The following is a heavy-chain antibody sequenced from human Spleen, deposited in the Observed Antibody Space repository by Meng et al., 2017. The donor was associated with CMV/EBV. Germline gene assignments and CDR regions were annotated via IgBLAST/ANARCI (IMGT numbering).Heavy chain of an antibody. J-gene: IGHJ5*02. D-gene: IGHD1-1*01. CDR1: GGTFSSYA. CDR3: ARLRKYKTASYWFDA. CDR2: INPNSGGT. V-gene: IGHV1-2*02. Sequence: ASVKVSCKASGGTFSSYAISWVRQAPGQGLEWMAWINPNSGGTHFAQKFHGRIALTSDTSISAAYMELTRLTSDDTAIYFCARLRKYKTASYWFDAWGQGTLVTVSS.